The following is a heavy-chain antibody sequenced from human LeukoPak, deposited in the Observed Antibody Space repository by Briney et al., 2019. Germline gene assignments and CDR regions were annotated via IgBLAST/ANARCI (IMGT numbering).Heavy chain of an antibody. CDR1: GFTFSSYG. D-gene: IGHD5-18*01. V-gene: IGHV3-33*01. Sequence: GGALRLSCAASGFTFSSYGMHWVRQAPGKGLEWVAVICYDGSNKYYADSVKGRFTISRDNSKNTLYLQMNSLRAEDTAVYYCAREMDTAMEYYYYGMDVWGQGTTVTVSS. CDR2: ICYDGSNK. J-gene: IGHJ6*02. CDR3: AREMDTAMEYYYYGMDV.